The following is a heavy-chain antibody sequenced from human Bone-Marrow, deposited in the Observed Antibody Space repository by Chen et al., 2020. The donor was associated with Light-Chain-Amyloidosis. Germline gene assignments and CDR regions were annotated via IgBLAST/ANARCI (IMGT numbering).Heavy chain of an antibody. D-gene: IGHD6-13*01. CDR1: GASVSSDYHY. Sequence: QVQLQESGPGLVKPSGTLSLTCTVAGASVSSDYHYWTWIRQPPGDRLEWIGYIYYTGSTKYNPSLESRIAISIDPSKNQFSLKVNSLTAADTAVYYCVRRDVRWHIDFWGQGALVTVSS. CDR2: IYYTGST. J-gene: IGHJ4*02. V-gene: IGHV4-61*01. CDR3: VRRDVRWHIDF.